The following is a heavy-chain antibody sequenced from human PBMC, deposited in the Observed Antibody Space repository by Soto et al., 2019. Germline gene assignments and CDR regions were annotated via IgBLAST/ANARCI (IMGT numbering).Heavy chain of an antibody. J-gene: IGHJ6*02. Sequence: GGSLRLSCAASGFTVSSNYMSWVRQAPGKGLEWVSVIYSGGSTYYADSVKGRFTISRDNSKNTLYLQMNSLRAEDTAVYYCARAIWFGELLYYYYGMDVWGQGTTVTVSS. CDR3: ARAIWFGELLYYYYGMDV. CDR2: IYSGGST. V-gene: IGHV3-66*01. CDR1: GFTVSSNY. D-gene: IGHD3-10*01.